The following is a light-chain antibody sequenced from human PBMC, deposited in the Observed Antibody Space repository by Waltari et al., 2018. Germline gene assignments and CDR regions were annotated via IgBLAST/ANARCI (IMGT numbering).Light chain of an antibody. CDR1: QTVRTY. Sequence: SFMASQTVRTYLASYQQKPGQAPRLLIFYASSRATGIPAKFSGSGSGTDFTLTVSNLEPEDFAIYYCQQRSNWPYTFGQGTRVEIK. CDR3: QQRSNWPYT. V-gene: IGKV3-11*01. J-gene: IGKJ2*01. CDR2: YAS.